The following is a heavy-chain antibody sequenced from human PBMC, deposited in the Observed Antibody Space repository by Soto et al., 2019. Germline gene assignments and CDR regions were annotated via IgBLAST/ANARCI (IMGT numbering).Heavy chain of an antibody. CDR2: IYYSGST. J-gene: IGHJ4*02. V-gene: IGHV4-30-4*01. Sequence: PSETLSLTCTVSGGSISSGDYYWIWIRHPPGKGLEWIGYIYYSGSTYYNPSLKSRVTISVDTSKNQFSLKLSSVTAADTAVYYCARDRRAPAAPFDYWGQGTLVTVSS. D-gene: IGHD2-2*01. CDR1: GGSISSGDYY. CDR3: ARDRRAPAAPFDY.